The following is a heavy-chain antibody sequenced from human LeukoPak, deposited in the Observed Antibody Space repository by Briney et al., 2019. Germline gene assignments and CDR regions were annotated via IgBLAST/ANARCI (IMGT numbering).Heavy chain of an antibody. V-gene: IGHV4-34*01. CDR3: ARGFVRITIFGVVIISFGWFDP. Sequence: AETLSLTCAVYGGSFSGYYWSWIRQPPGKGLEWIGEINHSGSTNYNPSLKSRVTISVDTSKNQFSLKLSSVTAADTAVYYCARGFVRITIFGVVIISFGWFDPWGQGTLVTVSS. D-gene: IGHD3-3*01. CDR2: INHSGST. J-gene: IGHJ5*02. CDR1: GGSFSGYY.